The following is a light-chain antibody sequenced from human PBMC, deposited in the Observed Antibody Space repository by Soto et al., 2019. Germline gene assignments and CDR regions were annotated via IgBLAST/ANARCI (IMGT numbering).Light chain of an antibody. CDR2: EVS. J-gene: IGLJ3*02. CDR1: SSDIGGFNY. Sequence: QSALTQPASVSGSPGQSITISCTGTSSDIGGFNYVSWYQQHPGTAPKLIIYEVSNRPSGVSNRFSGSKSGNTASLTISGLQAEDEADYYCCSYAGSSTWVFGGGTKVTVL. CDR3: CSYAGSSTWV. V-gene: IGLV2-23*02.